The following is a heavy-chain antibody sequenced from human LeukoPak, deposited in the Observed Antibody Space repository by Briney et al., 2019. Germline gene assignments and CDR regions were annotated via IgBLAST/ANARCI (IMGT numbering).Heavy chain of an antibody. V-gene: IGHV3-21*01. CDR2: ISSSSSSYI. CDR1: GFTFSSYS. D-gene: IGHD3-22*01. Sequence: GGSLRLSCAASGFTFSSYSMNWVCQAPGKGLEWVSSISSSSSSYIYYADSVKGRFTISRDNAKNSLYLQMNSLRAEDAAVYYCARDGITMITPNWFDPWGQGTLVTVSS. CDR3: ARDGITMITPNWFDP. J-gene: IGHJ5*02.